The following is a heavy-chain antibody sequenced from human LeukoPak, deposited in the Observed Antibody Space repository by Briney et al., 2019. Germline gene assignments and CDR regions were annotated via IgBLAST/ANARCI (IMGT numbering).Heavy chain of an antibody. J-gene: IGHJ3*02. V-gene: IGHV3-30-3*01. D-gene: IGHD3-3*01. Sequence: GRSLRLSCAASGFTFSSYAMHWVRQAPGKGLEWVAVISYDGSNKYYADSVKGRFTISRDNSKNTLYLQMNSLRAEDTAVYYCARDYYDFWGGYSAHDAFDIWGQGTMVTVSS. CDR2: ISYDGSNK. CDR1: GFTFSSYA. CDR3: ARDYYDFWGGYSAHDAFDI.